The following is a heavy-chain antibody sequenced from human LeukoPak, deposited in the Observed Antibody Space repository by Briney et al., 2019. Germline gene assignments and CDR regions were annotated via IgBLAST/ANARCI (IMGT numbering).Heavy chain of an antibody. CDR3: ARVGYQLSHWFDP. Sequence: PGGSLRLSCAASGFTFSSYAMSWIRQPPGKGLEWIGEINHSGSTNYNPSLKSRVTISVDTSKNQFSLKLSSVTAADTAVYYCARVGYQLSHWFDPWGQGTLVTVSS. CDR1: GFTFSSYA. V-gene: IGHV4-34*01. CDR2: INHSGST. J-gene: IGHJ5*02. D-gene: IGHD2-2*01.